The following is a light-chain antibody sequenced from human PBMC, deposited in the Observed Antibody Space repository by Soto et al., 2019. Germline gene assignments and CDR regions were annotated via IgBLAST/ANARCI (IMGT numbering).Light chain of an antibody. CDR1: NSDVGGYKL. Sequence: QSALTQPASVSGSPGQSITISCIGTNSDVGGYKLVSWYQQHPGKAPKLIIYEDSRRPSGVSNRFSGSKSGNTASLTISGLQAEDEADYHCCSYAGNNNYVFGTGTKLTVL. V-gene: IGLV2-23*01. CDR3: CSYAGNNNYV. J-gene: IGLJ1*01. CDR2: EDS.